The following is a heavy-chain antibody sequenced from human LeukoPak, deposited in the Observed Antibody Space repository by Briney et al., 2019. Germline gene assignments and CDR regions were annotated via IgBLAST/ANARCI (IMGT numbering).Heavy chain of an antibody. J-gene: IGHJ5*02. CDR3: ARDGRRGGYYDSSGYNWFDP. D-gene: IGHD3-22*01. V-gene: IGHV1-18*01. CDR2: ISAYNGNT. Sequence: GASVKVSCKASGYTFTSYGISWVRQAPGQGLEWMGWISAYNGNTNYAQKFQGRVTITADKSTSTAYMELSSLRSEDTAVYYCARDGRRGGYYDSSGYNWFDPWGQGTLVTVSS. CDR1: GYTFTSYG.